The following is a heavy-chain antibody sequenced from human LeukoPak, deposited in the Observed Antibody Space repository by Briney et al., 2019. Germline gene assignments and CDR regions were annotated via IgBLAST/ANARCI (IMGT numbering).Heavy chain of an antibody. V-gene: IGHV1-18*01. CDR2: ISAYNGNT. D-gene: IGHD2-15*01. CDR3: ARDLGYCSGGSCSRNWFDP. CDR1: GYTFTSYGIYG. J-gene: IGHJ5*02. Sequence: ASVKVSCKASGYTFTSYGIYGINWVRQAPGQGLEWMGWISAYNGNTNYAQKFQGRVTMTTDTSTSTAYMELRSLRSDDTAVYYCARDLGYCSGGSCSRNWFDPWGQGTLVTVSS.